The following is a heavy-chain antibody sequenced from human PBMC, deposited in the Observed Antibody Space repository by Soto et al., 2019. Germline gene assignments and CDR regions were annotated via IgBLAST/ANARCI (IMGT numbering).Heavy chain of an antibody. CDR3: ARDKGITIFGVVSRDALDI. J-gene: IGHJ3*02. D-gene: IGHD3-3*01. Sequence: NPSETLSLTCTVSGGSISSGGYYWSWIRQHPGKGLEWIGYIYYSGSTYYNPSLKSRVTISVDTSKNQFSLKLSSVTAADTAVYYCARDKGITIFGVVSRDALDIWGQGTMVTVAS. CDR2: IYYSGST. V-gene: IGHV4-31*03. CDR1: GGSISSGGYY.